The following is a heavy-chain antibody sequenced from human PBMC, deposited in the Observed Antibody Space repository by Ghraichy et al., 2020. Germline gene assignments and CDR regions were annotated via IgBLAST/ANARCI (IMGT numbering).Heavy chain of an antibody. CDR1: GGSFSNYY. V-gene: IGHV4-34*01. D-gene: IGHD6-13*01. CDR3: ARPRIAAAGGRFDY. CDR2: INHSGST. Sequence: SQTLSLTCAVYGGSFSNYYWSWIRQSPGKGLEWIGEINHSGSTKYNPSLESRVTISVDTSKNQFSLKLSSVTAADTAVYYCARPRIAAAGGRFDYWGQGTLVTVSS. J-gene: IGHJ4*02.